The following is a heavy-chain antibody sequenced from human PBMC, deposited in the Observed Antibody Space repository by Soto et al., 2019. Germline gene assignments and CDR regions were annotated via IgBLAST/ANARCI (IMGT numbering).Heavy chain of an antibody. V-gene: IGHV3-33*01. Sequence: GGSLRLSWAASGCTFSSDGMHWVRQAPGKGLEWVAVIWYDGSNKYYADSVKGRFTISRDNSKNTLYLQMNSLRAEDTAVYYCARDYDSSGYPRYYFDYWGQGTLVTVSS. CDR1: GCTFSSDG. D-gene: IGHD3-22*01. J-gene: IGHJ4*02. CDR2: IWYDGSNK. CDR3: ARDYDSSGYPRYYFDY.